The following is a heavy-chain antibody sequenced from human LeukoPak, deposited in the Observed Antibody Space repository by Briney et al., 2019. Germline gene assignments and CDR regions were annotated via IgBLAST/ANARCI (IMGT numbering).Heavy chain of an antibody. V-gene: IGHV1-69*13. J-gene: IGHJ6*02. CDR1: GNGISNYA. D-gene: IGHD3-16*01. CDR3: TTRACHAGGCSSSFYYYYGLHF. Sequence: GASVKVSCKASGNGISNYAVSWVRQAPGQGFEWMGGIIPIFGAADYAQKFQGRVTITADQSTSTTYMALSSLKSEDTATYYCTTRACHAGGCSSSFYYYYGLHFWGQGTTVSVSS. CDR2: IIPIFGAA.